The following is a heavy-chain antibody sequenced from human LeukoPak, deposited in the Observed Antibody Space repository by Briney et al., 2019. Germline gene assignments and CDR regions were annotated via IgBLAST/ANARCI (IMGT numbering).Heavy chain of an antibody. CDR1: GYTFTGYY. J-gene: IGHJ4*02. CDR2: INPNSGGT. CDR3: ARDMDSSGSLYDY. D-gene: IGHD3-22*01. V-gene: IGHV1-2*02. Sequence: ASVKVSCKASGYTFTGYYMHWVRQAPGQGLEWMGWINPNSGGTNYAQKFQGRVTMTRDTYISTAYMELSRLRSDDTAVYYCARDMDSSGSLYDYWGQGTLVTVSS.